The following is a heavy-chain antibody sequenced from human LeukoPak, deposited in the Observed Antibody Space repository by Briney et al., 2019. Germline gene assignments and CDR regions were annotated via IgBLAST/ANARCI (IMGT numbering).Heavy chain of an antibody. Sequence: PGGSLRLSCAASGFTFSGYWMSWVRQAPRKGLEWVANIKQGGSEKYYVDSVKGRFTISRDNAKNSLFLQMNSLRAEDTAFYYCARLALSYYESSGFVYWGPGTLVTVSS. CDR3: ARLALSYYESSGFVY. CDR2: IKQGGSEK. D-gene: IGHD3-22*01. V-gene: IGHV3-7*04. J-gene: IGHJ4*02. CDR1: GFTFSGYW.